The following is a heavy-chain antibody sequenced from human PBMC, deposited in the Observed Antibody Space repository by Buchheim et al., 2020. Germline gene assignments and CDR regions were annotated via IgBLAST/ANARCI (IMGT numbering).Heavy chain of an antibody. V-gene: IGHV3-9*01. D-gene: IGHD2/OR15-2a*01. Sequence: EVQLVESGGGLVQPGRSLRLSCAASGFTFDDYAMHWVRQAPGKGLEWVSGISWNSGSIGYADSVKGRFTISRDNAKNSLYLQMNSLRAEDTALYYCAKDSNSAYAFDIWGQGT. J-gene: IGHJ3*02. CDR3: AKDSNSAYAFDI. CDR2: ISWNSGSI. CDR1: GFTFDDYA.